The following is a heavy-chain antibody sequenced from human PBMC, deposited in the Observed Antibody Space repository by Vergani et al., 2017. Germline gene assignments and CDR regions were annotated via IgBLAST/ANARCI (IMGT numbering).Heavy chain of an antibody. CDR3: ARVDMLNGYYFFDY. D-gene: IGHD3-9*01. J-gene: IGHJ4*02. V-gene: IGHV1-69*02. CDR1: GATFRSNT. CDR2: INSKSGVT. Sequence: QVQLVQSGAEVKKPGSSVKVSCKASGATFRSNTISWVRQVPGQGLEWMGRINSKSGVTKYVDSLQRRVTMTRDTSTHTTYMELRSLSSDDTAVYYCARVDMLNGYYFFDYWGQGTPVTVSS.